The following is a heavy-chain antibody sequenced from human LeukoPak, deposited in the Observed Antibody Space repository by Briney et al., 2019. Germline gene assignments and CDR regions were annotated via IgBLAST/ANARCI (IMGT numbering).Heavy chain of an antibody. J-gene: IGHJ4*02. CDR3: ARDRAGIGDY. Sequence: GSSAKVSCKASGGTFSSYAISWVRQAPGQGLEWMGRIIPILGIANYAQKFQGRVTITADKSTSTAYMKLSSLRSEDTAVYYCARDRAGIGDYWGQGTLVSVSS. V-gene: IGHV1-69*04. CDR1: GGTFSSYA. CDR2: IIPILGIA. D-gene: IGHD6-19*01.